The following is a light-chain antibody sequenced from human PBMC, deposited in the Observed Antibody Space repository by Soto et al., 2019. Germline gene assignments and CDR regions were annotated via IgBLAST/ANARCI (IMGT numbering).Light chain of an antibody. V-gene: IGKV1-33*01. CDR3: QQYENLPT. J-gene: IGKJ5*01. Sequence: DIQMTQSPSSLSASVGARIPITCRASQDISNYLAWYQQKPGKVPKLLIYSASTLQSGVPSRFRGSGSGTDFTFTISRLQPEDIATYYCQQYENLPTFGQGTRLEIK. CDR2: SAS. CDR1: QDISNY.